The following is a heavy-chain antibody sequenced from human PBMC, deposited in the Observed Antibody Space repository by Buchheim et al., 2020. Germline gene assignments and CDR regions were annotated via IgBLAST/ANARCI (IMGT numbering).Heavy chain of an antibody. J-gene: IGHJ5*02. CDR1: GLTLTGES. CDR2: IRMTDHST. D-gene: IGHD2-15*01. Sequence: EVQLLESGGDLAQPGGSLRLSCAVSGLTLTGESMNWVRQAPGKGLEWVSAIRMTDHSTNYADSVKGRFTISSDKSKNTLYLQMNSLRVDDTAMYYCAKCAVVVVGGWCNCFDPWGQGTL. CDR3: AKCAVVVVGGWCNCFDP. V-gene: IGHV3-23*05.